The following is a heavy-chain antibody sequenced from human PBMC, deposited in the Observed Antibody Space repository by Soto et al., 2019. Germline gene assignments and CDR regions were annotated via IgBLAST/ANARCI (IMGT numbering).Heavy chain of an antibody. J-gene: IGHJ5*02. Sequence: GASVKVSCKASGYTFTSYGISWVRQAPGQGLEWMGWISAYNGNTNYAQKLQGRVTMTTDTSTSTAYMELRSLRSDDTAVYYCARDLAVAGTGGNWFDPWGQGTLVTVA. D-gene: IGHD6-19*01. CDR2: ISAYNGNT. V-gene: IGHV1-18*04. CDR3: ARDLAVAGTGGNWFDP. CDR1: GYTFTSYG.